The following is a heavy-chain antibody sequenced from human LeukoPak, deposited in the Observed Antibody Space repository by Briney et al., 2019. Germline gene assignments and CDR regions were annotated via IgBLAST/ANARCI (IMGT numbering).Heavy chain of an antibody. J-gene: IGHJ4*02. CDR2: ISGSGGST. CDR1: GFTFSSYA. D-gene: IGHD4/OR15-4a*01. Sequence: PGGSLRLSCAASGFTFSSYAMSWVRQAPGKGLERISIISGSGGSTYYADSVKGRFTISRDNSKNTLYLQMNSLRAEDTAVYYCGGGGGAQVLKEVGYWGQGTLVTVSS. V-gene: IGHV3-23*01. CDR3: GGGGGAQVLKEVGY.